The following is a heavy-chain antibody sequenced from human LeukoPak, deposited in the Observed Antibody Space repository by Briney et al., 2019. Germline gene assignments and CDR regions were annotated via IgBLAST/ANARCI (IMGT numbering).Heavy chain of an antibody. Sequence: GGSLRLSCAASGFTFSSYSMNWVRQAPGKGLEWVSSISSSSSYIYYADSVKGRFTISRDNAQSSLFLQMNSLRAEDTAVYFCVRYSSSSSGTYWGQGTLVTVSS. D-gene: IGHD6-6*01. J-gene: IGHJ4*02. CDR1: GFTFSSYS. V-gene: IGHV3-21*01. CDR2: ISSSSSYI. CDR3: VRYSSSSSGTY.